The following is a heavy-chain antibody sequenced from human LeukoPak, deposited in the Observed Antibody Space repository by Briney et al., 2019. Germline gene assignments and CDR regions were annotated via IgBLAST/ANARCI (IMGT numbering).Heavy chain of an antibody. D-gene: IGHD5-18*01. CDR2: MNPNSGNT. CDR3: ARGVDTAVVTDY. J-gene: IGHJ4*02. CDR1: GYTFTSYD. V-gene: IGHV1-8*01. Sequence: ASVKVSCKASGYTFTSYDINWVRQATGQGLEWMGWMNPNSGNTGYAQKFQGRVTMTRNTSISTAYMELSSLRSEDTAVYYCARGVDTAVVTDYWGQGTLVTVSS.